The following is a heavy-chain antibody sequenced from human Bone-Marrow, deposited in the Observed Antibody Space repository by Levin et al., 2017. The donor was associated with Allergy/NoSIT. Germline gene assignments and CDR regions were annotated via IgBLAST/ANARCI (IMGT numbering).Heavy chain of an antibody. CDR2: ISGGGGRI. Sequence: PGGSLRLSCEDSRFTFNTYAMSWVRQAPGKGLEWVSTISGGGGRINYADSVKGRFTISRDNSKKMVYLQMNSLSAEDTAVYYCASVSSGWYDGWFDPWGQGTLVTVSS. V-gene: IGHV3-23*01. D-gene: IGHD6-19*01. CDR1: RFTFNTYA. CDR3: ASVSSGWYDGWFDP. J-gene: IGHJ5*02.